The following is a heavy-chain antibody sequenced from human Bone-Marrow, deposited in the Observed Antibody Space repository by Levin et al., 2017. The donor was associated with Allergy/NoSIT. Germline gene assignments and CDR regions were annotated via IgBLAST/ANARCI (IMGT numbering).Heavy chain of an antibody. CDR1: GFIFPNYG. D-gene: IGHD3-16*01. CDR3: VRGSTAPEY. CDR2: ISMSGSST. V-gene: IGHV3-23*01. J-gene: IGHJ4*02. Sequence: PGGSLRLSCAASGFIFPNYGMTWVRQAPGKGLEWVSAISMSGSSTDYADSVQGRFTISRDNRRDTLYLQMNSLRPEDTALYLCVRGSTAPEYWGQGTLVTVSS.